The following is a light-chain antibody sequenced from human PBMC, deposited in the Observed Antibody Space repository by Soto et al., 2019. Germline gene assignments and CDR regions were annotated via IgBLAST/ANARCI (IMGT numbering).Light chain of an antibody. V-gene: IGKV3D-20*02. CDR1: QSFSSSY. Sequence: VLTQSPCTLSFYPMHRATLSYTASQSFSSSYLAWYQQKPGQAPRLLIYGASIRATGIPDRFSGSGSGTDFTLTISSLEPEDFAVYYCQQRSNWPIPFGQGTRLEI. CDR2: GAS. J-gene: IGKJ5*01. CDR3: QQRSNWPIP.